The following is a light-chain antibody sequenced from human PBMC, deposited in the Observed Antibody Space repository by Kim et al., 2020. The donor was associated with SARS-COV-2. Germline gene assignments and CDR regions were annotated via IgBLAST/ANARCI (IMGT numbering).Light chain of an antibody. CDR1: QGISSY. Sequence: SVGDRVTITCRASQGISSYLAWYQQKPGKAPKLLIYAASTLQSGVPSRFSGSGSGTEFTLTISSLQPEDFATYYCQQLNSYPTFTFGPGTKVDIK. V-gene: IGKV1-9*01. CDR3: QQLNSYPTFT. CDR2: AAS. J-gene: IGKJ3*01.